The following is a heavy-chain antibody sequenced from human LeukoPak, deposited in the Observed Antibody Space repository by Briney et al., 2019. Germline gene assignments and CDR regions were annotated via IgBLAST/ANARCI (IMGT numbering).Heavy chain of an antibody. Sequence: PSETLSLTCSVSGGSICSGGYYWAWIRQPPGKGLEWIGTIYYSGSTYYNPSLQSRVTMSVDTSKNQFSLKLGSVTAADTAVYYCARGPRGGYYYYYYMDVWGKGTTVTVSS. J-gene: IGHJ6*03. CDR2: IYYSGST. CDR1: GGSICSGGYY. V-gene: IGHV4-39*07. D-gene: IGHD6-13*01. CDR3: ARGPRGGYYYYYYMDV.